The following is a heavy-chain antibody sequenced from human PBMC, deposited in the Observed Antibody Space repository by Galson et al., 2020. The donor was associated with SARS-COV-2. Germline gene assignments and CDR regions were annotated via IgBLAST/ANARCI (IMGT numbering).Heavy chain of an antibody. CDR2: IWYDGSKK. V-gene: IGHV3-33*06. D-gene: IGHD2-15*01. CDR3: AKDRYCSGHTCLPGGSDS. CDR1: GFGFSAYA. J-gene: IGHJ4*02. Sequence: GGSLRLSCAASGFGFSAYAMHWVRQAPGKGLEWVALIWYDGSKKKYADSVKGRFTISRDNSKNTMYLEMSSLRVEDTALYYCAKDRYCSGHTCLPGGSDSWGQGTLVTVSS.